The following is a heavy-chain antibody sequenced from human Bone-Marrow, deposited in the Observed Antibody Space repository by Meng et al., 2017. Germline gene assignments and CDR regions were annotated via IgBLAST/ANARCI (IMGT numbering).Heavy chain of an antibody. D-gene: IGHD4-17*01. V-gene: IGHV1-18*01. CDR2: ISAYNGNT. CDR3: ARDRGYGDCVGFAFDI. CDR1: GYTFTNYG. J-gene: IGHJ3*02. Sequence: ASVKVSCKASGYTFTNYGISWVRQAPGQGLEWMGWISAYNGNTNYAQKLQGRVTITTDESTSTAYMELSSLRSENTTEYCCARDRGYGDCVGFAFDIWGQGTMVTVSS.